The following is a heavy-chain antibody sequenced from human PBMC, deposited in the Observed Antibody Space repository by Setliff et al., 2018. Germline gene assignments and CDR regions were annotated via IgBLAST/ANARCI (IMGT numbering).Heavy chain of an antibody. CDR3: ARGGRVSSGWYEARWGRVDLDY. J-gene: IGHJ4*02. V-gene: IGHV4-30-2*01. D-gene: IGHD6-19*01. Sequence: SETLSLTCAVSGGSISSGGYSWGWIRKPPGKGLEWFGEIYHSGSTNYNPYLTSRVTNSVDPSKNQFSLKLSSVTAADTAVYYCARGGRVSSGWYEARWGRVDLDYWGQGTLVTVSS. CDR1: GGSISSGGYS. CDR2: IYHSGST.